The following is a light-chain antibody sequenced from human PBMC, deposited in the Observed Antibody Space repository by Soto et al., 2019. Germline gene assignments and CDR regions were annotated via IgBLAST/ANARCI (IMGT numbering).Light chain of an antibody. V-gene: IGKV3-11*01. CDR1: QSVSSY. J-gene: IGKJ4*01. Sequence: EIVLTQSPATLSLSPGGRATLSCRASQSVSSYLAWYQQKPGQAPRLLIYDASNRATGIPARFSGSGSGTDFTLTISSLEPEDFAVYYCQQFSSYPLTFGGGTKVDIK. CDR3: QQFSSYPLT. CDR2: DAS.